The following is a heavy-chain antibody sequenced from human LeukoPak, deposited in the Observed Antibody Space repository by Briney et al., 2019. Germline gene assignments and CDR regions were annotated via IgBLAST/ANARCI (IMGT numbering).Heavy chain of an antibody. D-gene: IGHD2-15*01. V-gene: IGHV3-7*01. CDR2: IKQDGSEK. J-gene: IGHJ4*02. CDR1: GFTFSSYW. CDR3: ARDSALYCSGGSCTDY. Sequence: GGSLGLSCAASGFTFSSYWMSWVRQAPGKGLEWVANIKQDGSEKYYVDSVKGRFTISRDNAKNSLYLQMNSLRAEDTAVNYCARDSALYCSGGSCTDYWGQGTLVTVSS.